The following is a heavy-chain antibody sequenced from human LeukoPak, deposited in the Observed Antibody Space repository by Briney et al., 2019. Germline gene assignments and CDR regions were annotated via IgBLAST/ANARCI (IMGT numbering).Heavy chain of an antibody. CDR3: ARTTEGYRSSTSCYGFYYYYYMDV. J-gene: IGHJ6*03. Sequence: PSETLSLTCTVSGGSISSYYWSWIRQPPGKGLEWIGYIYYSGSTNYNPSLKSRVTISVDTSKNQFSLKLSSVTAADTAVYYCARTTEGYRSSTSCYGFYYYYYMDVWGKGTTVTISS. D-gene: IGHD2-2*01. CDR2: IYYSGST. V-gene: IGHV4-59*01. CDR1: GGSISSYY.